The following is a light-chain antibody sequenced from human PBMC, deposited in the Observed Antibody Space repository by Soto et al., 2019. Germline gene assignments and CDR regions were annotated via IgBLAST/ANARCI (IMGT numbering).Light chain of an antibody. V-gene: IGKV3-15*01. CDR3: QQYNNWPIT. CDR2: GAS. CDR1: QSVNNY. Sequence: EIVLTQSPATLSLSPGERATLSCRASQSVNNYLAWYQQKAGQAPRLLIYGASTRATGIPARFSGSGSGTEFTLTISSLQSEDFAVYYCQQYNNWPITFGQGTRLEIK. J-gene: IGKJ5*01.